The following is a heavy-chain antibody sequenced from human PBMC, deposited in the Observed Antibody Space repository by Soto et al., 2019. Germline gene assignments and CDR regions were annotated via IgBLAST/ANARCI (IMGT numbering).Heavy chain of an antibody. CDR2: INPNSGGT. V-gene: IGHV1-2*04. CDR1: GYTFTGYY. CDR3: AREQYVWGSYRYFYYFDY. J-gene: IGHJ4*02. Sequence: GTSVKVSCKASGYTFTGYYMHWVRQAPGQGLEWMGWINPNSGGTNYAQKFQGWVTMTRDTSISTAYMELSRLRSDDTAVYYCAREQYVWGSYRYFYYFDYWGQGTLVTVSS. D-gene: IGHD3-16*02.